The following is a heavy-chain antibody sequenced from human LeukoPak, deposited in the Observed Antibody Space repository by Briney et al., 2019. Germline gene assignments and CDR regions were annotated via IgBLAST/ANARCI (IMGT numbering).Heavy chain of an antibody. CDR2: MNPNSGNT. V-gene: IGHV1-8*03. CDR3: ASYSGYAQ. J-gene: IGHJ4*02. D-gene: IGHD5-12*01. CDR1: GYTFTSYD. Sequence: ASVRVSCKASGYTFTSYDVNWVRQATGQGLEWMGWMNPNSGNTGYAQKFQGRVTISRNTSITTAYMELSGLTSEDTAVYYCASYSGYAQWGQGTLVTVSS.